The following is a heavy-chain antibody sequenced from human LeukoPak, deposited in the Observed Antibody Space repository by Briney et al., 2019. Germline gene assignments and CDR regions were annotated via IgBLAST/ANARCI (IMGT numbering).Heavy chain of an antibody. J-gene: IGHJ3*01. Sequence: GGSLRLSCAASGFTFTVYWMSWVRQAPGKGLEWLANINKEGSDQYYVDSVKGRFTISRDNAQNSVYLQVNSLRADDTAVYYCVREVPGIMVAFDLWGQGTMLSVSS. CDR2: INKEGSDQ. V-gene: IGHV3-7*04. D-gene: IGHD2-2*01. CDR1: GFTFTVYW. CDR3: VREVPGIMVAFDL.